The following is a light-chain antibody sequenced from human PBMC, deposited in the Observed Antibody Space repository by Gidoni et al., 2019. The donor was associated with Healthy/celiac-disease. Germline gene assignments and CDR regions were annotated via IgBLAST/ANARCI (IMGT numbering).Light chain of an antibody. J-gene: IGLJ2*01. V-gene: IGLV3-21*02. Sequence: SYVLTQPPSASVAPGLPARITCGGNNIGSKSVHWYQQKPGQAPVLVVYDDSDRPSGIPERFSGSNSENTATLTISRVEAGDEADYYCQVWDSSSDHPIKVFGGGTKLTVL. CDR3: QVWDSSSDHPIKV. CDR2: DDS. CDR1: NIGSKS.